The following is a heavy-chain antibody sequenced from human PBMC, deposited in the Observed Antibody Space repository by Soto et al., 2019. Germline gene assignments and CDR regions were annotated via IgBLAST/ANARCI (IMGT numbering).Heavy chain of an antibody. D-gene: IGHD2-15*01. J-gene: IGHJ5*02. CDR2: ISGSGGST. Sequence: PGGSLRLSCAASGFTFSSYAMSWVRQAPGKGLEWVSAISGSGGSTYYADSVKGRFTISRDNSKNTLYLQMNSLRSEDTAVYYCARVLYCSGGSCYSDILTWFDPWGQGTLVTVSS. CDR1: GFTFSSYA. V-gene: IGHV3-23*01. CDR3: ARVLYCSGGSCYSDILTWFDP.